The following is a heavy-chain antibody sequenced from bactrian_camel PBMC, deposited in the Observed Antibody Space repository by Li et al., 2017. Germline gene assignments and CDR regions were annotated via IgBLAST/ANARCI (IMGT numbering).Heavy chain of an antibody. CDR1: GFTFSFYA. D-gene: IGHD1*01. CDR3: ARDPDRWAGEYTY. CDR2: INGDGGGGTT. J-gene: IGHJ4*01. Sequence: VQLVESGGGLVQPGGSLRLSCKASGFTFSFYAMGWVRQAPGKGLEWVSAINGDGGGGTTYYADSVKGRFTISVDKSKNTLYLQLNSLRTEDTALYYCARDPDRWAGEYTYWGQGTQVTVS. V-gene: IGHV3S31*01.